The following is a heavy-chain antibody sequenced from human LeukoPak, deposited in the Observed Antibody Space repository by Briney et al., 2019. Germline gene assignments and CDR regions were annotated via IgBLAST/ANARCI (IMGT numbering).Heavy chain of an antibody. CDR3: ARARSGGYDPLDY. CDR1: GGSISSSSYY. J-gene: IGHJ4*02. CDR2: IYYSGST. D-gene: IGHD5-12*01. Sequence: SETLSLTCTVSGGSISSSSYYWGWIRQPPGKGLEWIGSIYYSGSTYYNPSLKSRVTISVDTSKDQFSLKLSSVTAADTAVYYCARARSGGYDPLDYWGQGTLVTVSS. V-gene: IGHV4-39*07.